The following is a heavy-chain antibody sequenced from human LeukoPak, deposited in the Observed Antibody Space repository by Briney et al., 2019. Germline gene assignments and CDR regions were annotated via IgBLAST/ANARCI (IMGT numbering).Heavy chain of an antibody. D-gene: IGHD2-2*01. CDR1: GYTFTNYD. CDR3: ARDRRGRYCSSISCYLGCFDP. J-gene: IGHJ5*02. V-gene: IGHV1-69*13. Sequence: GASVKVSCKTSGYTFTNYDIYWVRQAPGQGLEWMGGIIPIFGTANYAQKFQGRVKITADESTSTAYMELSSLRSDDTAVYYCARDRRGRYCSSISCYLGCFDPWGQGTLVTVSS. CDR2: IIPIFGTA.